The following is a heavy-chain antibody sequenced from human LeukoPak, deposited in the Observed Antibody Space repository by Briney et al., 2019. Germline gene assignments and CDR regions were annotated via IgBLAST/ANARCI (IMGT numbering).Heavy chain of an antibody. CDR1: GFTVSSNC. J-gene: IGHJ4*03. CDR2: ICSGDST. D-gene: IGHD1-7*01. Sequence: QSGGSLRLSCAASGFTVSSNCMNWVRQAPGKGLEWVSLICSGDSTYNVDSVKGRFTISRDNSKNTLYLQMNSLRTEDTAVYFCARDGTTMGGYFDYWGQGTLVTVSS. V-gene: IGHV3-53*01. CDR3: ARDGTTMGGYFDY.